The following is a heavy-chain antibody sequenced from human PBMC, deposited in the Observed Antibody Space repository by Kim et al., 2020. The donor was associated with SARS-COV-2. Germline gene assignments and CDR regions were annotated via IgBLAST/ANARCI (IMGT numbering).Heavy chain of an antibody. CDR1: GFTFSRSC. Sequence: GGSLRLSCAASGFTFSRSCMHWVRQAPGKGLVWVARITCDGSNKNYVDSVKGRFTISRDNAKNTLYLQMNSLRAEDTAVYYCARVGDLCAGDWGAYHYG. CDR2: ITCDGSNK. V-gene: IGHV3-74*01. D-gene: IGHD2-21*02. CDR3: ARVGDLCAGDWGAYHYG. J-gene: IGHJ6*01.